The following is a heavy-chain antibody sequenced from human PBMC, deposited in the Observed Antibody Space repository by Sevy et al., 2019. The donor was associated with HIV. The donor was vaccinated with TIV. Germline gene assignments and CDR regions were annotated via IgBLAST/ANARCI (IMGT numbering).Heavy chain of an antibody. CDR1: GFTFSNYG. D-gene: IGHD4-17*01. V-gene: IGHV3-30*02. CDR2: IHSDGTNQ. J-gene: IGHJ4*02. CDR3: SSRDYGDSIDY. Sequence: GGYLRLSCVASGFTFSNYGMHWVRQAPGKGLEWVAFIHSDGTNQYYSDSVKGRFTISRDNAKKTLYLQMNSLRPEDTAMYFCSSRDYGDSIDYWGQGTPVTVSS.